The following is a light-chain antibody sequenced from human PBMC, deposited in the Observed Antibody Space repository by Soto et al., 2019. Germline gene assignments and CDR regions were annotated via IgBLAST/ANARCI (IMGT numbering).Light chain of an antibody. J-gene: IGKJ4*01. V-gene: IGKV1-5*03. CDR2: KAS. CDR1: QSISSW. Sequence: DIQMTQSPSTLSASVGDRVTITCRASQSISSWLAWYQQKPGKAPKLLIYKASSLESGVPSRFSGSGSGTEYTLTISSLQTDYLATYCCQQYNTYPLTFGGGTKVQIK. CDR3: QQYNTYPLT.